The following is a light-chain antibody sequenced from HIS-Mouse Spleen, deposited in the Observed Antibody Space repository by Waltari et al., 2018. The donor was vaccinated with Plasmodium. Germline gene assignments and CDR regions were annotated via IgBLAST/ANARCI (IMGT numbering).Light chain of an antibody. V-gene: IGKV3-15*01. Sequence: EIVMTQSPATLSVSPGERATLSCRASQSVSSNLAWYQQKPGQAPMLLIYGASTRATGITARFSGSGSGTEFTLTISRLQSEDFAVYYCQQYNNWSFTFGPGTKVDIK. CDR2: GAS. J-gene: IGKJ3*01. CDR1: QSVSSN. CDR3: QQYNNWSFT.